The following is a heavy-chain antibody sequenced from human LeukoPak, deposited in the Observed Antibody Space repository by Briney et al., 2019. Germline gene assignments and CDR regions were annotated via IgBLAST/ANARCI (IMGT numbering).Heavy chain of an antibody. CDR1: GGTFSSYA. Sequence: SVKVSCKASGGTFSSYAISWVRQAPGQGLEWMGGIIPIFGTADYAQKFQGRVTMTRATSTSTVYTELSSLRSEDTAVYYCATEWSVRGVFDYWGQGTLVTVSS. CDR3: ATEWSVRGVFDY. CDR2: IIPIFGTA. J-gene: IGHJ4*02. D-gene: IGHD3-10*02. V-gene: IGHV1-69*05.